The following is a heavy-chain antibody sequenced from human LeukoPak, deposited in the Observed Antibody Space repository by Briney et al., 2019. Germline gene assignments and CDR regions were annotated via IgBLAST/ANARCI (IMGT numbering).Heavy chain of an antibody. CDR1: GFTFSSYW. D-gene: IGHD6-13*01. Sequence: GGSLRLSCAASGFTFSSYWTHWVRQAPGKGLVWVSRINSDGSSTSYADSVKGRFTISRDNAKNTLYLQMNSLRAEDTAVYYCARSGGYSSSWSIFDYWGQGTLVTVSS. V-gene: IGHV3-74*01. CDR3: ARSGGYSSSWSIFDY. CDR2: INSDGSST. J-gene: IGHJ4*02.